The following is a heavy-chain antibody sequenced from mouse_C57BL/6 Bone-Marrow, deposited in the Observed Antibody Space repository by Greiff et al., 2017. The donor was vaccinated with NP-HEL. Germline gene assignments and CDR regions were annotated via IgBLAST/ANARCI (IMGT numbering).Heavy chain of an antibody. CDR3: ASLYDGYYGWYFDV. CDR1: GFTFSSYG. CDR2: ISSGGSYT. J-gene: IGHJ1*03. Sequence: EVKLMESGGDLVKPGGSLKLSCAASGFTFSSYGMSWVRQTPDKRLEWVATISSGGSYTYYPASVKGRFTISRENAKNTLYLQMSSLKSEDTAMYYCASLYDGYYGWYFDVWGTGTTVTVSS. D-gene: IGHD2-3*01. V-gene: IGHV5-6*01.